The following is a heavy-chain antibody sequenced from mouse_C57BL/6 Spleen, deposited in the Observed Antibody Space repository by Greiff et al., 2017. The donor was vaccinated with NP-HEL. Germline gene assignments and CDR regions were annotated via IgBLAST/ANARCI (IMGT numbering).Heavy chain of an antibody. CDR3: ARRGAITTVVATGGYFDV. J-gene: IGHJ1*03. V-gene: IGHV1-72*01. D-gene: IGHD1-1*01. CDR2: IDPNSGGT. CDR1: GYTFTSYW. Sequence: QVQLQQSGAELVKPGASVKLSCKASGYTFTSYWMHWVKQRPGRGLEWIGRIDPNSGGTKYNEKFKSKATLTVDKPSSTAYMQRSSLTSEDSAVYYCARRGAITTVVATGGYFDVWGTGTTVTVSS.